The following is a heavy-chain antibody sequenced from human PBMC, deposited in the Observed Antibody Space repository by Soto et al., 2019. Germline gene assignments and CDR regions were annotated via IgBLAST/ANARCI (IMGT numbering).Heavy chain of an antibody. CDR1: GYTFTSYY. D-gene: IGHD2-8*01. CDR3: ARGLMVYVLQPKDRYHYYMVV. Sequence: GASVKVSCKASGYTFTSYYMHWVRQAPGQGLEWMGIINPSGGSTSYAQKFQGRVTMTRDTSTSTVYMELSSLRSEDTAVYYCARGLMVYVLQPKDRYHYYMVVWGKGPTVTVFS. V-gene: IGHV1-46*03. CDR2: INPSGGST. J-gene: IGHJ6*03.